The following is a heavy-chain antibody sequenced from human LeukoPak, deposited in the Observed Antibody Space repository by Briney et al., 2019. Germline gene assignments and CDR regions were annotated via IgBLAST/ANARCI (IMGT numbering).Heavy chain of an antibody. CDR2: IKQDGSEK. V-gene: IGHV3-7*01. CDR1: GFTCSSHW. Sequence: AGTLRLSCAASGFTCSSHWMSWLPQAPGKGWKWVATIKQDGSEKYYVDSVKGRFTISRDNAQNSLYLQMNSLRAEDTAVYYCARGFYDSSGSDYWGQGTLVTVSS. D-gene: IGHD3-22*01. J-gene: IGHJ4*02. CDR3: ARGFYDSSGSDY.